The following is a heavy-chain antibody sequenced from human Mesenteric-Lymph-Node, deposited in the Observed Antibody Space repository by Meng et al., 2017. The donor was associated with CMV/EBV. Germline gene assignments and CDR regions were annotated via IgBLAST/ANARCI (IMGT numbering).Heavy chain of an antibody. D-gene: IGHD3-16*02. CDR1: GFTFSSYE. Sequence: GESLKISCAGSGFTFSSYEMNWVRQAPGKGPEWVAYISPTGSIIYYADSVQGRFTISRDNAKNSLYLQMNSLRAEDTAIYYCASDFDDRYVASDAFDVWGQGTMVTVSS. CDR2: ISPTGSII. CDR3: ASDFDDRYVASDAFDV. J-gene: IGHJ3*01. V-gene: IGHV3-48*03.